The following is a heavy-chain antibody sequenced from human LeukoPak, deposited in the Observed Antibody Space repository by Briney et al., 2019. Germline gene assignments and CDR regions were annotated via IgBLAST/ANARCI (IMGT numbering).Heavy chain of an antibody. CDR1: GGSISSGRDY. CDR2: IYASGGT. CDR3: MRVSRIDYSGNPEGDV. J-gene: IGHJ6*04. Sequence: PSETLSLTCTLSGGSISSGRDYWSWIRQPAGKGLEWIGRIYASGGTNYNPSLEGRVAMSVETSKNQFSLELNSVTAADTAVYYCMRVSRIDYSGNPEGDVWGKGTTVTVSS. D-gene: IGHD4-23*01. V-gene: IGHV4-61*02.